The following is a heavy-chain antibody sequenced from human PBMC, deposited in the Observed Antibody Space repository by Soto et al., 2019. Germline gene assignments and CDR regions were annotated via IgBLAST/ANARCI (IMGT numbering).Heavy chain of an antibody. D-gene: IGHD2-2*02. CDR2: ISYDGSNK. J-gene: IGHJ6*02. Sequence: QVQLVESGEGVVQPGRSLRLSCAASGFTFSSYGMHWVRQAPGKGLEWVAVISYDGSNKYYADSVKGRFTISRDNSKNTLYLQMNSLRAEDTAVYYCAKEVVVVPAAIQGYGMDVWGQGTTVTVSS. V-gene: IGHV3-30*18. CDR1: GFTFSSYG. CDR3: AKEVVVVPAAIQGYGMDV.